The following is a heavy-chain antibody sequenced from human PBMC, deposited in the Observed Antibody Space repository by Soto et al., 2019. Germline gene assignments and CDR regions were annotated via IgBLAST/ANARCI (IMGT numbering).Heavy chain of an antibody. Sequence: GGSLRLSCAASGFTFSSYGMHWVRQAPGKGLEWVAVIWYDGSNKYYADSVKGRFTISRDNSKNTLYLQMNSLRAEDTAVYYCARVYGDYVAEYFDYWRQGTLVTV. CDR1: GFTFSSYG. CDR2: IWYDGSNK. D-gene: IGHD4-17*01. CDR3: ARVYGDYVAEYFDY. V-gene: IGHV3-33*01. J-gene: IGHJ4*02.